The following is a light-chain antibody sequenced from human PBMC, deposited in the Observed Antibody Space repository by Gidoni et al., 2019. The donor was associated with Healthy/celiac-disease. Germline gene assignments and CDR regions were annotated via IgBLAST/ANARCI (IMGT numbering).Light chain of an antibody. CDR3: SSYTSSSTVV. Sequence: QSALTQPAPVPGSPGPSITISCTGTSSDVGGYNYVSWYQQHPGKAPKLMIYEVSNRPSGVSNRFSGSKSGNTASLTISGLQAEDEADYYCSSYTSSSTVVFGGGTKLTVL. J-gene: IGLJ2*01. CDR1: SSDVGGYNY. CDR2: EVS. V-gene: IGLV2-14*01.